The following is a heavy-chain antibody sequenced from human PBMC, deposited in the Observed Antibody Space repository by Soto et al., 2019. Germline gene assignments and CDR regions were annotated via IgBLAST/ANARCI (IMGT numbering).Heavy chain of an antibody. CDR1: GDSIISSDFY. J-gene: IGHJ5*02. D-gene: IGHD3-3*02. CDR2: IFYLGSS. Sequence: ATLSLTCTVSGDSIISSDFYWGWVRQPPGKGLEWIGRIFYLGSSYYNPSLKSRVTMSVDTSKNQLALRLRSVTAADTALYFCARHSLALRKNNWFDPWGQGIMVTVSS. V-gene: IGHV4-39*01. CDR3: ARHSLALRKNNWFDP.